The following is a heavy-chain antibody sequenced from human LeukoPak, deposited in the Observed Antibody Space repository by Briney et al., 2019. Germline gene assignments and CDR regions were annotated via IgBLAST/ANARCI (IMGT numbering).Heavy chain of an antibody. D-gene: IGHD3-10*01. CDR3: ANVASITMVRGVRASEADY. Sequence: GGSLRLSCAASGFTFSSYAMSWVRQAPGKGLEWVSAISGSGGSTYYADSVKGRFTISRDNSKNTLYLQMNSLRAEDTAVYYCANVASITMVRGVRASEADYWGQGTLVTVSS. V-gene: IGHV3-23*01. CDR2: ISGSGGST. CDR1: GFTFSSYA. J-gene: IGHJ4*02.